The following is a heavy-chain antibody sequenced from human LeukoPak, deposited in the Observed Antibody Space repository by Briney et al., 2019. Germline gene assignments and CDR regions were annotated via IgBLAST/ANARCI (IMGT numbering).Heavy chain of an antibody. Sequence: GASVKVSCKVSGYTLTEISLHWVRQAPGKGLEWMGGFDREDGETMYAQKFQGRVTMTEDTSTDTAFMELSSLRSEDTAVYYCATVGYSYGALDYWGQGTLVTVSS. V-gene: IGHV1-24*01. J-gene: IGHJ4*02. CDR1: GYTLTEIS. D-gene: IGHD5-18*01. CDR2: FDREDGET. CDR3: ATVGYSYGALDY.